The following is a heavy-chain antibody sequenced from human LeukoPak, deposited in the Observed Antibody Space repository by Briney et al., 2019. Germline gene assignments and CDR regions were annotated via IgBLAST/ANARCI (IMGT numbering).Heavy chain of an antibody. CDR3: AREARESSGMDV. J-gene: IGHJ6*02. CDR1: GFTISSYW. CDR2: VKQDGSER. D-gene: IGHD5-24*01. Sequence: GGSLRLSCAASGFTISSYWMSWVRQAPGKGLEWVANVKQDGSERHYVGSVKGRFTISRDNAKNSLHLQMNSLRAEDTAVYYCAREARESSGMDVWGQGTTVTVSS. V-gene: IGHV3-7*05.